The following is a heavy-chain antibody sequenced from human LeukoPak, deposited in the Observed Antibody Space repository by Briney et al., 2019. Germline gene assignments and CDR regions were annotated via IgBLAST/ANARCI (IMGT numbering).Heavy chain of an antibody. CDR1: GFTFSRYG. V-gene: IGHV3-30*02. CDR3: AIDFAWLAVRYYFDS. Sequence: GGSLRLSCAASGFTFSRYGIHWVRQAPGKGLEWVAFIRYDGSYEYYADSVKGRFTISRDNSKNTLYLQMNSLRAEDTAVYYCAIDFAWLAVRYYFDSWGQGTLVTVSS. J-gene: IGHJ4*02. D-gene: IGHD3-10*01. CDR2: IRYDGSYE.